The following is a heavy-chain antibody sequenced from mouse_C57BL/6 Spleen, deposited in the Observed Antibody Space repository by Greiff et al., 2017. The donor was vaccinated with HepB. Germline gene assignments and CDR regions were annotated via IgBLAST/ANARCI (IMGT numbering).Heavy chain of an antibody. CDR2: IYPRDGST. J-gene: IGHJ2*01. CDR1: GYTFTSYD. CDR3: ASFYSNYEGGYFDY. V-gene: IGHV1-85*01. D-gene: IGHD2-5*01. Sequence: VQLQESGPELVKPGASVKLSCKASGYTFTSYDINWVKQRPGQGLEWIGWIYPRDGSTKYNEKFKGKTTLTVDTSSSTAYMELHSLTSEDSAVYFCASFYSNYEGGYFDYWGQGTTLTVSS.